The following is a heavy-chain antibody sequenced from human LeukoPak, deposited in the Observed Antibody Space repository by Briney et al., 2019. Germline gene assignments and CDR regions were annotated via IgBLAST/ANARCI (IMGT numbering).Heavy chain of an antibody. J-gene: IGHJ3*02. CDR1: GVSISSGGYY. CDR2: IYHSGST. D-gene: IGHD2-2*01. Sequence: SETLSLTCTVSGVSISSGGYYWSWIRQPPGKGLEWIGYIYHSGSTYYNPSLKSRVTISVDRAKNQFSLKLSSVTAADTAVYYCAREKKRHASPHAFDIWGQGTMVTVSS. CDR3: AREKKRHASPHAFDI. V-gene: IGHV4-30-2*01.